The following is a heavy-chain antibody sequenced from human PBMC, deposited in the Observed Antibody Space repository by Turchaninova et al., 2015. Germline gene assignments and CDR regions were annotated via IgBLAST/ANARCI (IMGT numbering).Heavy chain of an antibody. D-gene: IGHD5-18*01. J-gene: IGHJ4*02. CDR3: ARDPQEYTYDY. CDR1: GGSISSYF. CDR2: IYYTGGT. Sequence: QVQLQESGPGLVKTSETLSLTCTVSGGSISSYFWCWIRQPPGKGLAWICHIYYTGGTHYNPSLKSRVPISVDTSKNQFSLKLSSVTAADTAVYYCARDPQEYTYDYWGQGALVTVSS. V-gene: IGHV4-59*01.